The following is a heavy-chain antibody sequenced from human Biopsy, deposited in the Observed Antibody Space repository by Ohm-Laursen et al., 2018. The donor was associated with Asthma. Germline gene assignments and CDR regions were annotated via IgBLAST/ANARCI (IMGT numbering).Heavy chain of an antibody. V-gene: IGHV3-30-3*01. D-gene: IGHD2-21*02. CDR1: RFTYE. CDR2: ISYDGSSI. J-gene: IGHJ4*02. Sequence: RSLRLSCTASRFTYEMHWVRQAPGKGLKWVAAISYDGSSIYYADSVKGRFTISRDNSKNTLSLQMNSLTAEDTAVYYCAREGVTGTHIEDWGQGTLVTVSS. CDR3: AREGVTGTHIED.